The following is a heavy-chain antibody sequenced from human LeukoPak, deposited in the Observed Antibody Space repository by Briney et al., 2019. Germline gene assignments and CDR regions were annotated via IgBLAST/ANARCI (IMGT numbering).Heavy chain of an antibody. D-gene: IGHD3-10*01. J-gene: IGHJ4*02. CDR3: ARGFYYYGSGSLIY. CDR1: GGSINSYY. Sequence: SETLSLTCTVSGGSINSYYWSWIRQPPGKGLEWIGYIYYTGTTNYNPSLKSRLTISVDTSKNQFYLKLRSVTAADTAVYYCARGFYYYGSGSLIYWGQGTLVTVSS. CDR2: IYYTGTT. V-gene: IGHV4-59*01.